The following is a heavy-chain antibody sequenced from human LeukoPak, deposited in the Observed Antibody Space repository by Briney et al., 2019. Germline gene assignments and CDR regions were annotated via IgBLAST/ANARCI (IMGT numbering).Heavy chain of an antibody. CDR1: GGSPSISNW. CDR3: ARGLRYFDWLLYGFDYYYGMDV. Sequence: SRTLSLTCAVSGGSPSISNWWSWVRQPPGKGLEWIGEIYHSGSTNYNPSLKSRVTISVDESKNQFSLKLSSVTAADTAVYYCARGLRYFDWLLYGFDYYYGMDVWGKGTTVTVSS. D-gene: IGHD3-9*01. CDR2: IYHSGST. V-gene: IGHV4-4*02. J-gene: IGHJ6*04.